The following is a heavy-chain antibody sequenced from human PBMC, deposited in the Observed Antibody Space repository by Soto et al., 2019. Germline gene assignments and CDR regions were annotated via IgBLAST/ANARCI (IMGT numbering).Heavy chain of an antibody. J-gene: IGHJ4*02. CDR2: ISSSGANT. V-gene: IGHV3-23*01. Sequence: EVQLLESGGGSAQPGGSLRLSCAASGFAFYNFAMNWVRQAPGKGLEWVSAISSSGANTYYRDSVKGRFTISRDNSKNMFFLQINSLRAEDTAVYYCAKSWDLGNWGQGTQVTVSS. CDR3: AKSWDLGN. D-gene: IGHD1-26*01. CDR1: GFAFYNFA.